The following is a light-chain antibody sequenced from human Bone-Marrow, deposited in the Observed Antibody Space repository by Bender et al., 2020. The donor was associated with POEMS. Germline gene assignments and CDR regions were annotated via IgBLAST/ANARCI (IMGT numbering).Light chain of an antibody. CDR2: DVS. V-gene: IGLV2-14*03. Sequence: QSALTQPASVSGSPGQSITISCTGSSSDIGTYKFVSWYQQYSGKAPKLIIYDVSDRPSGVPDRFSGSKSGITASLTISGLQTADEAVYFCCSLAGDESSYVFGAGTQVTVL. CDR3: CSLAGDESSYV. CDR1: SSDIGTYKF. J-gene: IGLJ1*01.